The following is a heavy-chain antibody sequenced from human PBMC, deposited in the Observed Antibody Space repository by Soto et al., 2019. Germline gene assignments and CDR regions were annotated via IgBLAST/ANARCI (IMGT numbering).Heavy chain of an antibody. CDR3: AKDLDYIYRA. CDR1: GFTFSTYG. J-gene: IGHJ5*02. D-gene: IGHD4-4*01. CDR2: ISYGGDNK. V-gene: IGHV3-30*18. Sequence: QVQLVESGGGVVQPGTSLRLSCATSGFTFSTYGMQWVRQAPGKGLEWVAVISYGGDNKYYADSVKGRFTISRDNSKDTLFLQMNSLTPEDTAMYYCAKDLDYIYRAWGQGTLVTVSS.